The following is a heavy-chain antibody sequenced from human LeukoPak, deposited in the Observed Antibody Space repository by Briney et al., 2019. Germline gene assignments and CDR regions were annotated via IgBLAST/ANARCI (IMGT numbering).Heavy chain of an antibody. D-gene: IGHD3-22*01. J-gene: IGHJ4*02. CDR3: AKGLMSRYYDSSGYSVFDY. CDR2: ISWNSGSI. V-gene: IGHV3-9*03. Sequence: GGSLRLSCAASGFTFSGYTMHWVRQAPGKGLEWVSGISWNSGSIGYADSVKGRFTISRDNAKNSLYLQMNSLRAEDMALYYCAKGLMSRYYDSSGYSVFDYWGQGTLVTVSS. CDR1: GFTFSGYT.